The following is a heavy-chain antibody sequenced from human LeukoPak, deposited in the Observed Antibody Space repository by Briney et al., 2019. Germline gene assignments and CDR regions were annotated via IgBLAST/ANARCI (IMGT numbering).Heavy chain of an antibody. CDR1: GLTFDDYA. CDR2: ISWNSGSI. J-gene: IGHJ4*02. CDR3: AKGGAAGRFPADY. V-gene: IGHV3-9*01. D-gene: IGHD6-13*01. Sequence: GGSLRFSCAASGLTFDDYAMPWVRQAPGKGLEWVSGISWNSGSIGYADSVKGRFTISRDNAKNSLYLQMNSLRAEDTALYYCAKGGAAGRFPADYWGQGTLVTVSS.